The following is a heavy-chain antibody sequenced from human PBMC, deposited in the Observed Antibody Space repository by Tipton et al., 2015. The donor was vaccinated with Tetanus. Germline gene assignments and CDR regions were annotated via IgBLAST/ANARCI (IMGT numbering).Heavy chain of an antibody. Sequence: TLSLTCTVSGGSMDGFYWSWIRQSAGKGLEWIGRVHRSGVTTYNPSLKSRVTMSMDASRNQFSLTLTSATLADTAVYYCARVLRYSTSGGWDDAFDIWGQGTLVTVSS. CDR2: VHRSGVT. V-gene: IGHV4-4*07. D-gene: IGHD2-8*02. J-gene: IGHJ3*02. CDR1: GGSMDGFY. CDR3: ARVLRYSTSGGWDDAFDI.